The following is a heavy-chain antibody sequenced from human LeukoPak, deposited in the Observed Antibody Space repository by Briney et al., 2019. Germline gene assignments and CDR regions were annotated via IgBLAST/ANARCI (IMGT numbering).Heavy chain of an antibody. CDR1: GYTFTNYG. J-gene: IGHJ4*02. D-gene: IGHD1-1*01. CDR2: ISAHTGNT. Sequence: ASVKVSCKASGYTFTNYGISWLRQAPGQGLEWMGWISAHTGNTNYVHKFQDRVTITTDTSTTTAYMELSNLRSDDTAVYFCARHITTVPHRDLGQGTLVTGSS. CDR3: ARHITTVPHRD. V-gene: IGHV1-18*01.